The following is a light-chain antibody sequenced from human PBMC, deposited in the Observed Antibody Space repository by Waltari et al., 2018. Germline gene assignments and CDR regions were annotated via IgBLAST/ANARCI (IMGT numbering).Light chain of an antibody. V-gene: IGLV3-21*01. J-gene: IGLJ3*02. CDR1: NIESKS. CDR3: QVWDDTTNSGV. Sequence: YVLTQPPSVSVAPGKTATLTCGGENIESKSVNWYQQKAGQAPLLVLFYDTDRPSGIPDRCAGSTSGNTATLTISWVEAGDEADYHCQVWDDTTNSGVFGGGTRLTVL. CDR2: YDT.